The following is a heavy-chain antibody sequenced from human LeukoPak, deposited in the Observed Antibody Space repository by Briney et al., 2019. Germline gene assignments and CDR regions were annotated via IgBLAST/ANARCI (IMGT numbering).Heavy chain of an antibody. J-gene: IGHJ4*02. CDR3: AKASGGGVRRSIDY. Sequence: GGSLRLSCAASGFTFSSYAMSWVRQAPGKGLEWVSAISGSGGSTYYADSVKGRFTISRDNSKNTLYLQMNSLRAEDTAVYYCAKASGGGVRRSIDYWGQGTLVTVSS. CDR1: GFTFSSYA. CDR2: ISGSGGST. D-gene: IGHD3-16*01. V-gene: IGHV3-23*01.